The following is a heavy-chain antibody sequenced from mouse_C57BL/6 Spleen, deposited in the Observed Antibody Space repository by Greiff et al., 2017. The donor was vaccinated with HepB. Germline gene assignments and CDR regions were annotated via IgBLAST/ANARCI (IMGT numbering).Heavy chain of an antibody. V-gene: IGHV1-26*01. Sequence: EVQLQQSGPELVKPGASVKISCKASGYTFTDYYMNWVKQSHGKSLEWIGDINPNNGGTSYNQKFKGKATLTVDKSSSTAYMELRSLTSEDSAVYYCASGGSAPYWGQGTLVTVSA. CDR2: INPNNGGT. CDR3: ASGGSAPY. D-gene: IGHD6-1*01. CDR1: GYTFTDYY. J-gene: IGHJ3*01.